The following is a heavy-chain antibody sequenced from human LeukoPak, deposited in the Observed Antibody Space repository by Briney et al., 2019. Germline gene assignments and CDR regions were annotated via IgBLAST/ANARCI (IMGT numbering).Heavy chain of an antibody. V-gene: IGHV1-2*02. J-gene: IGHJ4*02. D-gene: IGHD4-17*01. Sequence: ASVKVSCKASGYTFTGYYMHWVRQAPGQGLEWMGWINPKSGGTKYAQKFQGRVTMTRDTSITTAYMELSRLRSDGTAVYYCARVQGYGDYFDYWGQGTLLTVSS. CDR2: INPKSGGT. CDR1: GYTFTGYY. CDR3: ARVQGYGDYFDY.